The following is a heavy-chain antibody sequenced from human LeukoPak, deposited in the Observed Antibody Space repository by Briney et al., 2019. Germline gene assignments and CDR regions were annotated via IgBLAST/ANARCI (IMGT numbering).Heavy chain of an antibody. CDR1: GYSISSGYY. CDR3: ARDTVGVTDY. CDR2: ISASGSST. J-gene: IGHJ4*02. Sequence: TSETLSLTCTVSGYSISSGYYRGWIRQPPGKGLEWVSGISASGSSTYSADSVKGRFTISRDNSKNTLYLQMNSLRAEDTALYYCARDTVGVTDYWGQGTLVTVSS. D-gene: IGHD1-26*01. V-gene: IGHV3-23*01.